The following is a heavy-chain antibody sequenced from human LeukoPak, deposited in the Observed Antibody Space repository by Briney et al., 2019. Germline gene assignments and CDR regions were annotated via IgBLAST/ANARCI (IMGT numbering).Heavy chain of an antibody. V-gene: IGHV4-31*03. D-gene: IGHD1-1*01. Sequence: SETLSLTCTASGGSISSGGYYWSWIRQHPEKGLEWIGYIYYSGSTYYNPSLKSRVTISVDTSKNQFSLKLSSVTAADTAVYYCAMTGTTTGADYWGQGTLVTVSS. J-gene: IGHJ4*02. CDR1: GGSISSGGYY. CDR3: AMTGTTTGADY. CDR2: IYYSGST.